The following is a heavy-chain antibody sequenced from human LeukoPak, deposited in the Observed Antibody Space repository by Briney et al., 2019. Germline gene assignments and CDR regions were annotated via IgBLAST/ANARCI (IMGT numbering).Heavy chain of an antibody. V-gene: IGHV4-59*01. D-gene: IGHD3-22*01. CDR1: GGSISSYY. J-gene: IGHJ3*02. Sequence: SETLSLTCTVSGGSISSYYWSWIRQPPGKGLEWIGYIYYSGSTNYNPSLKSRVTISVDTSKNQFSLKLSSVTAADTAVYYCAKDRDSSGYYPDAFDIWGQGTMVTVSS. CDR3: AKDRDSSGYYPDAFDI. CDR2: IYYSGST.